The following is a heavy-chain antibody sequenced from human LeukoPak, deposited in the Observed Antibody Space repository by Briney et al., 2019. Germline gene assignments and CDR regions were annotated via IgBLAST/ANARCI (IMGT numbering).Heavy chain of an antibody. Sequence: GGSLRLSCSASGFTFSAYAMYWVRQAPGKGLQYVSGISSNGGSSFYADSVKGRFTISRDNSKNTLYLQMSSLRAEDTAVYYCVKITSVTGGDCWGQGTRLTVSS. CDR2: ISSNGGSS. D-gene: IGHD1-1*01. CDR1: GFTFSAYA. J-gene: IGHJ4*02. CDR3: VKITSVTGGDC. V-gene: IGHV3-64D*09.